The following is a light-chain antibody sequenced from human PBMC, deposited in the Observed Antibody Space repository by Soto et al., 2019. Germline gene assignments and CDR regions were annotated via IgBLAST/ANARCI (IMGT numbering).Light chain of an antibody. V-gene: IGLV2-8*01. Sequence: QSALTQPPSASGSPGQSVAISCTGTTSDVGGYNYVSWYQQHPGKAPKLIIYDVSKRPSGVPDRFSGSKSGNTASLTVSGLQGEEEADYYCSSYVASNTLAFGGGTKLPVL. CDR3: SSYVASNTLA. J-gene: IGLJ2*01. CDR2: DVS. CDR1: TSDVGGYNY.